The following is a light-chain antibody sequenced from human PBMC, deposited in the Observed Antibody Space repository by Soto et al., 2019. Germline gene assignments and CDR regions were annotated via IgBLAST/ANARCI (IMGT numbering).Light chain of an antibody. V-gene: IGKV3-15*01. CDR1: HSVRSN. Sequence: ETVMTQSPVTLSLSPGDRATLSCRASHSVRSNLAWYQQKPGQPPRLLIYGASTRATGIPARFSGSGSGIEFTLIISSLQSEDSAVYYCQQYNSWLWTFGQGTRWIS. CDR2: GAS. J-gene: IGKJ1*01. CDR3: QQYNSWLWT.